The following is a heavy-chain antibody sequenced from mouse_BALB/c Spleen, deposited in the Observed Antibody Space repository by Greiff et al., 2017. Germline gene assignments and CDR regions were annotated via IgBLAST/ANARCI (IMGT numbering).Heavy chain of an antibody. CDR3: ARAHGYWFAY. J-gene: IGHJ3*01. CDR1: GFTFSSYA. D-gene: IGHD1-2*01. V-gene: IGHV5-9-4*01. Sequence: EVKLMESGGGLVKPGGSLKLSCAASGFTFSSYAMSWVRQSPEKRLEWVAEISSGGSYTYYPDTVTGRFTISRDNAKNTLYLEMSSLRSEDTAMYYCARAHGYWFAYWGQGTLVTVSA. CDR2: ISSGGSYT.